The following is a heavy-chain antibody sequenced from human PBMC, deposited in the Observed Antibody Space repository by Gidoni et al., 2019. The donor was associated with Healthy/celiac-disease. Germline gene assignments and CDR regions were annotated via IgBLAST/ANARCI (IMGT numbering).Heavy chain of an antibody. V-gene: IGHV4-59*01. D-gene: IGHD3-3*01. CDR1: GGSISSYY. Sequence: QVQLQESGTGLVKPSETLSLPCTVSGGSISSYYWRWIRQPPGKGLEWIGYIYYSGRTNYNPSRKSRVTISVDTSQTQFSRKLRSVTAADTAVYYCARSLGITIFMGPSGFDPWGQGTLVTVSS. CDR3: ARSLGITIFMGPSGFDP. CDR2: IYYSGRT. J-gene: IGHJ5*02.